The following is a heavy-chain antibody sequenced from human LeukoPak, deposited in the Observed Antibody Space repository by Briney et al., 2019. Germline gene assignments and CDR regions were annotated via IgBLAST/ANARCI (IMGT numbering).Heavy chain of an antibody. CDR3: ARHNSSSEHLDY. CDR1: GGSISSYY. D-gene: IGHD6-6*01. J-gene: IGHJ4*02. V-gene: IGHV4-59*08. Sequence: SETLSLTCTVSGGSISSYYWSWIRQPPGKGLEWIGYIYYSGSTNYNPSLKSRVTISVDTSKNQFSLKLSSVTAADTAVYYCARHNSSSEHLDYWGQGTLVTVSS. CDR2: IYYSGST.